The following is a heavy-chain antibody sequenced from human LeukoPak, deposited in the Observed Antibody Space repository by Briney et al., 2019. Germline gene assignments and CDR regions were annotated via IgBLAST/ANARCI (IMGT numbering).Heavy chain of an antibody. CDR1: GYTFTSYA. CDR2: INTNTGNP. V-gene: IGHV7-4-1*02. Sequence: GASVKVSCKASGYTFTSYAMNWVRQAAGQGLEWRGWINTNTGNPTYAQGFTGRFVFSLDTSVSTAYLQISSLKAEDTAVYYCARGPIWFGELLGPYYFDYWGQGTLVTVSS. D-gene: IGHD3-10*01. CDR3: ARGPIWFGELLGPYYFDY. J-gene: IGHJ4*02.